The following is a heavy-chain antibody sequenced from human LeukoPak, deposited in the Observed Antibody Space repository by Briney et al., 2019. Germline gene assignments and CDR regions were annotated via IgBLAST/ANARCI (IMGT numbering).Heavy chain of an antibody. CDR3: AREHQAYNWFDP. Sequence: GGSLRLSCAASGFTFSNFVMSWVRQAPGKGLEWVANIKQDGSEKYYVDSVKGRFTISRDNAKNSLYLQMNSLRAEDTAVYYCAREHQAYNWFDPWGQGTLVTVSS. J-gene: IGHJ5*02. V-gene: IGHV3-7*01. CDR2: IKQDGSEK. CDR1: GFTFSNFV.